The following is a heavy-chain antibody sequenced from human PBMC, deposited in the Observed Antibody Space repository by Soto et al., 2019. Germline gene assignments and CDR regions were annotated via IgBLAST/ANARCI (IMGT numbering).Heavy chain of an antibody. CDR2: INPNSGGT. V-gene: IGHV1-2*02. CDR3: ARAIAVAESNFDY. D-gene: IGHD6-19*01. Sequence: ASVKFSCKASGYTFTGYYMHWVRQAPGQGPEWMGWINPNSGGTNYAQKFQGRVTMTRDTSISTAYMELSRLRSDDTAVYYCARAIAVAESNFDYWGQGTLVTVSS. J-gene: IGHJ4*02. CDR1: GYTFTGYY.